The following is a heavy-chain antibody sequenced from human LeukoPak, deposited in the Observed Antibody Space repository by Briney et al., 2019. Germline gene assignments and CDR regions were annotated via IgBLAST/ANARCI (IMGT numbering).Heavy chain of an antibody. D-gene: IGHD6-19*01. V-gene: IGHV4-34*01. Sequence: SETLSLTCAVYGGSFSGYYWSWIRQPPGKGLEWIGEIYHSGSTNYNPSLKSRVTISVDKSKNQFSLKLSSVTAADTAVYYCARVTVAGYNWFDPWGQGTLVTVSS. CDR2: IYHSGST. CDR3: ARVTVAGYNWFDP. J-gene: IGHJ5*02. CDR1: GGSFSGYY.